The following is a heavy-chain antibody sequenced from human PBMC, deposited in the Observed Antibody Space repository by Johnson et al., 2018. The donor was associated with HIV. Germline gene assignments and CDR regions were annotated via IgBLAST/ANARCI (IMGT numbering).Heavy chain of an antibody. CDR2: ISYDGSNK. V-gene: IGHV3-30*18. D-gene: IGHD1-26*01. CDR1: GFPFSSYG. CDR3: AKEVATRGIVGARGAFDI. J-gene: IGHJ3*02. Sequence: VQLVESGGGVVQPGRSLRLSCAASGFPFSSYGMHWVRQAPGKGLEWVAVISYDGSNKYYADSVKGRFIISRDNSKNTLYLQVNSLRTEDTALYYCAKEVATRGIVGARGAFDIWDQGTMVTVSS.